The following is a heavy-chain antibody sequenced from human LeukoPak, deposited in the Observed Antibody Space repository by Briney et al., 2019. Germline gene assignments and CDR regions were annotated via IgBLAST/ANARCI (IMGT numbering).Heavy chain of an antibody. Sequence: SETLSLTCTVSGGSISSYYWSWIRQPPGKGLEWIGYIYSSGSTNYNASLKSRVTMSLDTPKNQLSLKMSSVTAADSAVYYCARDWQLVDWGQGTLVTVSS. J-gene: IGHJ4*02. CDR1: GGSISSYY. D-gene: IGHD1-1*01. CDR3: ARDWQLVD. V-gene: IGHV4-4*08. CDR2: IYSSGST.